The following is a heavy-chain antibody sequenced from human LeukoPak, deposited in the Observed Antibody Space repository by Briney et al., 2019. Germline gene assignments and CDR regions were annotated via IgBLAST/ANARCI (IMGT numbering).Heavy chain of an antibody. CDR2: ITRSDTT. CDR1: GFTFSSYS. V-gene: IGHV3-23*01. CDR3: VKNFWSDKYYYYYMDV. D-gene: IGHD3-3*01. Sequence: GGSLRLSCAASGFTFSSYSMSWVRQAPGKGLEWVSGITRSDTTYYADSVKGRFAISRDNSKNTLYLEMNSLRAEDTAVYYCVKNFWSDKYYYYYMDVWGKGTTVTVSS. J-gene: IGHJ6*03.